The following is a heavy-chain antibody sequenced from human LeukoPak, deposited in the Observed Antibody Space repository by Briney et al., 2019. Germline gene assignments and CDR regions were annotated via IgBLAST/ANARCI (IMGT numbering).Heavy chain of an antibody. CDR1: GFTFSNYV. J-gene: IGHJ4*02. CDR3: ARDLRRFAAYYFDY. CDR2: ISYDGSNQ. Sequence: GGSLRLSCAASGFTFSNYVLHWVRQAPGKGLEWVAVISYDGSNQYYADSVKGRFTISRDNSKNTLYLQTNSLRAEDTAVYYCARDLRRFAAYYFDYWGQGTLVTVSS. V-gene: IGHV3-30-3*01. D-gene: IGHD5/OR15-5a*01.